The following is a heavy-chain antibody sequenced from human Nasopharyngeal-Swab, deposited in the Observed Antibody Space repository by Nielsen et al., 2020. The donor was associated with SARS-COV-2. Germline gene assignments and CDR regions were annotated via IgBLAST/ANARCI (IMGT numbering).Heavy chain of an antibody. CDR1: GFTFSGYA. CDR2: IPYDESDK. D-gene: IGHD3-10*01. Sequence: GESLKISCAASGFTFSGYALHWVRQAPGKGLEWVAVIPYDESDKSYADSVRGRFTISRDNSRNTLYLQMNNLRAEDTAVYYCAKVFPYGSGSYSPAWDFHYWGRGTLVTVSS. CDR3: AKVFPYGSGSYSPAWDFHY. V-gene: IGHV3-30*18. J-gene: IGHJ4*02.